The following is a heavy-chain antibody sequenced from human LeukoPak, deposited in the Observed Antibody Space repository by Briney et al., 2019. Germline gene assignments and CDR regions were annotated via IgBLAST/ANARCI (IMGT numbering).Heavy chain of an antibody. Sequence: PSETLSLTCAVYGGSFSGYYWSWIRQPPGKGLEWIGKINHSGSTNYNPSLKSRVTISVDTSKNQFSLKLSSVTAADTAVYYCARALRPYYYYYMDVWGKGTTVTVSS. CDR3: ARALRPYYYYYMDV. CDR2: INHSGST. J-gene: IGHJ6*03. D-gene: IGHD5/OR15-5a*01. V-gene: IGHV4-34*01. CDR1: GGSFSGYY.